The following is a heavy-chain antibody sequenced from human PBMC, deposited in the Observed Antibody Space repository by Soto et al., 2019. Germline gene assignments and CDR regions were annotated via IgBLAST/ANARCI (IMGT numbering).Heavy chain of an antibody. CDR2: IIPSLGIA. Sequence: QVQLVQSGAEVKKPGSSVKVSCKASGGTFSSYTISWVRQAPGQGLEWMGRIIPSLGIANYAQKFQGRVTITADKSTSTAYMELSSLRSEDTAVYYCARGAVAGTRGDYWGQGTLVTGSS. CDR3: ARGAVAGTRGDY. D-gene: IGHD6-19*01. CDR1: GGTFSSYT. J-gene: IGHJ4*02. V-gene: IGHV1-69*02.